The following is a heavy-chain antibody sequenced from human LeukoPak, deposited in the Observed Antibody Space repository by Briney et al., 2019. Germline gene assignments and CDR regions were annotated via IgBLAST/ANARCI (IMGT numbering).Heavy chain of an antibody. V-gene: IGHV3-48*02. CDR3: ARSGYGSRWYFFDH. Sequence: EGSLRLSCAASGFIFSTYSINWVRQAPGKGLEWVSHISSSSSSIYYADSVKGRFSISRDNAKNSLYLQMNSLRDEDTAVYYCARSGYGSRWYFFDHWGQGTLVTVSS. J-gene: IGHJ4*02. D-gene: IGHD6-13*01. CDR2: ISSSSSSI. CDR1: GFIFSTYS.